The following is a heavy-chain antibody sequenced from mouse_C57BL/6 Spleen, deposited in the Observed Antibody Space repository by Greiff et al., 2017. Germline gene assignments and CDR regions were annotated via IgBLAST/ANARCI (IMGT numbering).Heavy chain of an antibody. D-gene: IGHD2-2*01. CDR2: INSDGGST. Sequence: DVHLVESGGGLVQPGESLKLSCESNEYEFPSHDMSWVRKTPEKRLELVAAINSDGGSTYYPETMERRFIISRDNTNKTLYLQRSSLRSADTALYYCTRQNGYHWYFDVWGTGTTVTVSS. CDR3: TRQNGYHWYFDV. V-gene: IGHV5-2*01. J-gene: IGHJ1*03. CDR1: EYEFPSHD.